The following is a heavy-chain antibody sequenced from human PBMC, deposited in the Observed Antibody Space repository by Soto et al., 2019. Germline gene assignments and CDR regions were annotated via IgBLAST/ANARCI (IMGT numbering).Heavy chain of an antibody. V-gene: IGHV4-59*02. Sequence: QVQLQESGPGLVKPSETLSLTCAVSGDSVRSHYWSWIRQPPGKGLEWIGYIPYTGGSNYNPALESPVTISLDTSQSQFSLTLTSLTAADTAVYYCGRAVDSAMVDNWIDPWGQGTLVTVSS. CDR1: GDSVRSHY. CDR2: IPYTGGS. CDR3: GRAVDSAMVDNWIDP. D-gene: IGHD5-18*01. J-gene: IGHJ5*02.